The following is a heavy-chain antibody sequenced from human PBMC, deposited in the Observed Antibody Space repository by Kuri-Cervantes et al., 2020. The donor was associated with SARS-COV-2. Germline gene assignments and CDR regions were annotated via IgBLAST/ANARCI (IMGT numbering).Heavy chain of an antibody. CDR2: INPNSGGT. D-gene: IGHD2-2*01. J-gene: IGHJ4*02. Sequence: ASVKVSCKASGYTFTGYYMHWVRQAPGQGLEWMGWINPNSGGTNYAQKFQGRVTMTRDTSISTAYMELRSLRSDDTAVHYCARDSRYCSSTSCSTPVRLGYWGQGTLVTVSS. V-gene: IGHV1-2*02. CDR3: ARDSRYCSSTSCSTPVRLGY. CDR1: GYTFTGYY.